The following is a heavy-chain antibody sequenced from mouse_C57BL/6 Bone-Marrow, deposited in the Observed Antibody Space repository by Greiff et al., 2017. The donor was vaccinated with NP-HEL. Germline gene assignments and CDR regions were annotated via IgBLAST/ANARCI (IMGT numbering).Heavy chain of an antibody. CDR2: IYPRDGST. CDR3: AREKLPYYFDY. CDR1: GYTFTSYD. J-gene: IGHJ2*01. Sequence: QVQLQQSGPELVKPGASVKLSCKASGYTFTSYDINWVKQRPGQGLEWIGWIYPRDGSTTYNEKFKGKATLTVDTSSSTAYMELHSLTSEDSAVYFCAREKLPYYFDYWGQGTTLTVSA. D-gene: IGHD2-1*01. V-gene: IGHV1-85*01.